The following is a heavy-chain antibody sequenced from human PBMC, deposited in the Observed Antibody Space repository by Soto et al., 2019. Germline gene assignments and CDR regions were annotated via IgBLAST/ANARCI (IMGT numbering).Heavy chain of an antibody. Sequence: ASVKVSCKASGYTFTSYDINWVRQATGQGLEWMGWMNPNSGNTGYAQKFQGRVTMTRNTSISTAYMELSSLRSEDTAVYYCARGIHGTIFGVALTKRYYMYVWGKGTTVTVSS. D-gene: IGHD3-3*01. CDR1: GYTFTSYD. J-gene: IGHJ6*03. CDR2: MNPNSGNT. CDR3: ARGIHGTIFGVALTKRYYMYV. V-gene: IGHV1-8*01.